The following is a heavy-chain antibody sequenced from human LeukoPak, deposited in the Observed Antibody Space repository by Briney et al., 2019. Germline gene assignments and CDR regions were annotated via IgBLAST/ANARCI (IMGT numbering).Heavy chain of an antibody. CDR1: GGSISSSSYY. D-gene: IGHD6-13*01. CDR3: ARLDLIAAAGIY. J-gene: IGHJ4*02. V-gene: IGHV4-39*01. CDR2: IYYSGRT. Sequence: NPSETLSLTCTVSGGSISSSSYYWGWFRQPPGKGLVWFGSIYYSGRTYYNPALKSRVTISVDTSKNQFSLKLSSVTAADTAVYYCARLDLIAAAGIYWGQGTLVTVSS.